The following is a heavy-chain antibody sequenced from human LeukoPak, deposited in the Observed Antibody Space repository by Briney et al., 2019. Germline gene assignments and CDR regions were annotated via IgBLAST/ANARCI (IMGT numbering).Heavy chain of an antibody. CDR1: GGSISSSDW. Sequence: SGTLSLTCAVSGGSISSSDWWTWVRQPPGKGLEWIGEIYHSGYTNYNPSLKSRIIISLNKSKNQFSLKLTSVTAADPAFYYCSRAGPDIVTSGTWFAPWGQGTLVTVSS. D-gene: IGHD5-12*01. V-gene: IGHV4-4*02. CDR3: SRAGPDIVTSGTWFAP. CDR2: IYHSGYT. J-gene: IGHJ5*02.